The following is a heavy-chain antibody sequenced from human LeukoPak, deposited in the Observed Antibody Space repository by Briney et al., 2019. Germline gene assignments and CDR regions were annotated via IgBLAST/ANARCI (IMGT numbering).Heavy chain of an antibody. CDR1: GGSISSYY. D-gene: IGHD6-19*01. J-gene: IGHJ6*02. Sequence: SETLSLTCTVSGGSISSYYWSWIRQPPGKGLEWIGYIYYSGSTNYNPSLKSRVTISVDTSKNQFSPKLSSVTAADTAVYYCACRRRSYSSGHYGMDVWGQGATVTVSS. CDR2: IYYSGST. V-gene: IGHV4-59*08. CDR3: ACRRRSYSSGHYGMDV.